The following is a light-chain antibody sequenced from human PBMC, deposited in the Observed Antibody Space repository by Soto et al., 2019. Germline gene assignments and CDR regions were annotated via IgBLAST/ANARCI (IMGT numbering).Light chain of an antibody. V-gene: IGKV3-15*01. CDR2: GAS. Sequence: EIVLTQSPATLSLSAGERATLSCRASQSVSSNLAWYQQKPGQAPRLLIYGASTRATGIPARFSGSGSGTEFTLTISSLQSEDFAVYCCQHYNNWPLAFGQGTRLDIK. CDR3: QHYNNWPLA. CDR1: QSVSSN. J-gene: IGKJ5*01.